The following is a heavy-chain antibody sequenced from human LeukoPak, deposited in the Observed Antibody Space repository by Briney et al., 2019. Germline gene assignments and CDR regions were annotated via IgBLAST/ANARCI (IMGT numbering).Heavy chain of an antibody. CDR3: AKADIRDPWGAFDI. CDR2: IKQDGNEK. J-gene: IGHJ3*02. Sequence: GGSLRLSCAASGFTFSSYWMTWVRQFPGKGLEWVANIKQDGNEKYYVDSVKGRFTISRDNAKNSLYLQMNSLRAEDTAVYYCAKADIRDPWGAFDIWGQGTMVTVSS. V-gene: IGHV3-7*01. CDR1: GFTFSSYW. D-gene: IGHD7-27*01.